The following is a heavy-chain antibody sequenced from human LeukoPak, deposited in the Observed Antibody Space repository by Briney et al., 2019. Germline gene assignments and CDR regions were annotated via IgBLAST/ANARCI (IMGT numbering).Heavy chain of an antibody. CDR1: GFTFSSYA. D-gene: IGHD6-13*01. V-gene: IGHV3-30*04. Sequence: PGRSLRLSCAASGFTFSSYAMHWVRQAPGKGLEWVAVISCDGSNKYYADSVKGRFTISRDNSKNTLYLQMNSLRAEDTAVYCCASFDGIAAAGTGVDYWGQGTLVTVSS. J-gene: IGHJ4*02. CDR2: ISCDGSNK. CDR3: ASFDGIAAAGTGVDY.